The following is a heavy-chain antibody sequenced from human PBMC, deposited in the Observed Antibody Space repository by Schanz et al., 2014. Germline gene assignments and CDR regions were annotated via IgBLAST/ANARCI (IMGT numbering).Heavy chain of an antibody. CDR3: ATIGVNDYWRFGLDL. Sequence: QVQLVQSGAEVRKPGSSVRVSCKASGGTFTSYAFSWVRQAPGQGLEWMGRIIPIVDITNYAQKFLGRVTITADKAPLSPYMELELLPSPPPSFSSCATIGVNDYWRFGLDLWGQGTTVTVSS. J-gene: IGHJ6*02. CDR2: IIPIVDIT. D-gene: IGHD3-16*01. V-gene: IGHV1-69*04. CDR1: GGTFTSYA.